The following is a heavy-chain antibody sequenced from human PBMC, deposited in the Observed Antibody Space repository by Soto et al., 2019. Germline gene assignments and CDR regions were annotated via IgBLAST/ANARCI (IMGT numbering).Heavy chain of an antibody. CDR3: ALAYCYGSWMPF. Sequence: QVQLVQSGAEVKKPGSSVKVSCNASGGTFSSYAISWVRQAPGQGLEWMGGIIPIVCTANYAQKFQGRVTMTADESTRTAYMELSSLRSEDPAVYYFALAYCYGSWMPFWGQGTLVTVSS. CDR1: GGTFSSYA. J-gene: IGHJ4*02. V-gene: IGHV1-69*12. D-gene: IGHD3-10*01. CDR2: IIPIVCTA.